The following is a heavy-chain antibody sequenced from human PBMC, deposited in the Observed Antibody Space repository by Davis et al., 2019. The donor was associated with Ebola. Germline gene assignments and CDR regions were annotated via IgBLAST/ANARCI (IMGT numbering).Heavy chain of an antibody. D-gene: IGHD6-13*01. CDR2: ISYDGSNK. Sequence: GESLKIFCAASGFTFSSYAMHWVRQAPGKGLEWVAVISYDGSNKYYADSVKGRFTISRDNSKNTLYLQMNSLRAEDTAVYYCAREVKGIAAAGLDYWGQGTLVTVSS. J-gene: IGHJ4*02. CDR3: AREVKGIAAAGLDY. V-gene: IGHV3-30-3*01. CDR1: GFTFSSYA.